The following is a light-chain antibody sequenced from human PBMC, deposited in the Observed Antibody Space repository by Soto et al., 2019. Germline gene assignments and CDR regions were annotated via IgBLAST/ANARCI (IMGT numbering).Light chain of an antibody. CDR2: EVS. CDR1: SSDVGGYNY. CDR3: SSYAGSNHPNYV. Sequence: QSALTQPPSASGSHGQSVTISCTGTSSDVGGYNYVSWYQQHPGKAPKLMIYEVSKRPSGVPDRFSGSKSGNTASLTVSGLQAEDEADYYCSSYAGSNHPNYVFRTGNKVTVL. J-gene: IGLJ1*01. V-gene: IGLV2-8*01.